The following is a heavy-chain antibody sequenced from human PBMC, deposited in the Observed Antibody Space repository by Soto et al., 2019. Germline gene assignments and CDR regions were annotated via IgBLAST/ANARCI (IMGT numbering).Heavy chain of an antibody. CDR1: GYTFTSYG. CDR3: ARGKGYNWNHGWFDP. D-gene: IGHD1-20*01. V-gene: IGHV1-18*01. CDR2: MDTYNGNT. Sequence: ASVKVSCKASGYTFTSYGISWVRQAPGQGLEWMGWMDTYNGNTDYGQKFQDRVTMTTETPTSTAYMELSSLRSEDTAMYYCARGKGYNWNHGWFDPWGQGTLVTVSS. J-gene: IGHJ5*02.